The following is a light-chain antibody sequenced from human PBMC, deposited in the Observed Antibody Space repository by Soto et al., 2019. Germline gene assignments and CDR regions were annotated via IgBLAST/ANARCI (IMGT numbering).Light chain of an antibody. V-gene: IGLV1-40*01. CDR1: SSNIGADFD. Sequence: QAVLTQPPSVCGAPGQRVTISCTGSSSNIGADFDVHWYQHLPGTAPRLLIYGHSNRPSGVPDRFSGSKSGTSASLAITGLQAEDEADYYCQSYDSGLSGYVFGAGTKVTVL. CDR3: QSYDSGLSGYV. CDR2: GHS. J-gene: IGLJ1*01.